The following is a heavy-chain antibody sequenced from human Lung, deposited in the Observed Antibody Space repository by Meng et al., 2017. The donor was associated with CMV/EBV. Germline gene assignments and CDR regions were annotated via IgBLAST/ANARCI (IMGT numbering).Heavy chain of an antibody. CDR2: IYHSGNT. CDR3: ATHPPGY. CDR1: GYSISGTYY. Sequence: EXLSLTCVVSGYSISGTYYWGWIRQPPGKGLEWIGSIYHSGNTYYNPSLESRVTLSLDTSKNQFSLNLRSVTAADTAVYYCATHPPGYWGQGTLVTVSS. J-gene: IGHJ4*02. V-gene: IGHV4-38-2*01.